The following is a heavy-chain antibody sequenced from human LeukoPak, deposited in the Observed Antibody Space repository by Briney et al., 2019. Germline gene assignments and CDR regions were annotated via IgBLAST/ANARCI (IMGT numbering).Heavy chain of an antibody. J-gene: IGHJ4*02. CDR3: ARDSSSGWYYFDY. CDR1: GFTFSSNG. Sequence: GGSLRLSCAASGFTFSSNGMHWVRQAPGKGLEWVAVISYDGSNKYYADSVKGRFTISRDNSWNTLFLQMNSLRAEDTAVYYCARDSSSGWYYFDYWGQGTLVTVSS. V-gene: IGHV3-30*03. D-gene: IGHD6-19*01. CDR2: ISYDGSNK.